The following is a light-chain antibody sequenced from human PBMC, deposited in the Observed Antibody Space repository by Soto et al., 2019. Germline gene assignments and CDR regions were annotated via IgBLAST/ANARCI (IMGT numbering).Light chain of an antibody. V-gene: IGKV3-20*01. CDR1: QSVSSSY. CDR2: GAS. CDR3: QQYGRSRT. J-gene: IGKJ1*01. Sequence: EIVLTQSPGTLSLSPGERATLSCRASQSVSSSYLAWYQQKPGQAHRLLIYGASSRATAIPDRFSGSGSGTDFTLTSSRLEPEDVSVYYCQQYGRSRTFGQGTKVEIK.